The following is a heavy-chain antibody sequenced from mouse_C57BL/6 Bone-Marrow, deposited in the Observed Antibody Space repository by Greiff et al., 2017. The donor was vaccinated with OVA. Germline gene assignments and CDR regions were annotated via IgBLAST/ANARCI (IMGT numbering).Heavy chain of an antibody. V-gene: IGHV5-17*01. CDR2: ISSGSSTI. J-gene: IGHJ4*01. D-gene: IGHD3-2*02. CDR3: ARRLAMDY. CDR1: GFTFSDYG. Sequence: EVMLVESGGGLVQPGGSLKLSCAASGFTFSDYGMHWVRQAPEKGLEWVAYISSGSSTIYYADTVKGRFTISRDNAKNTLFLQMTGLRSEDTAMYYCARRLAMDYWGQGTSVTVSS.